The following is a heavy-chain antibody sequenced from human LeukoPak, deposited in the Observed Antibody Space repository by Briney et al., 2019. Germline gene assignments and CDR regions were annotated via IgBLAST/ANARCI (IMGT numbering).Heavy chain of an antibody. J-gene: IGHJ4*02. V-gene: IGHV3-23*01. Sequence: GGSLRLSCEAFGFTFNNYSMSWVRQAPGKGLEWVSSISGSAARTYYADSVKGRFTVSRDNSKNTLYLQMNSLRDEDTAVYYCARAPRYGYGSRCYSGGYWGQGALVTDSS. CDR2: ISGSAART. CDR3: ARAPRYGYGSRCYSGGY. D-gene: IGHD3-22*01. CDR1: GFTFNNYS.